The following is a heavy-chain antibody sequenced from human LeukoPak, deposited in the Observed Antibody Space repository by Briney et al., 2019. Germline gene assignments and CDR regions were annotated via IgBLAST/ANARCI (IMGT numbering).Heavy chain of an antibody. Sequence: GASVKVSCKASGYTFTNYHITWVRQATGQGLEWMGWMNPNSGDTGYAQKFQGRVTMTRSTSISTVYTELSSLRSKDTAVYYCARRGYYDFWSGYYENAFDIWGQGTMVTVSS. CDR2: MNPNSGDT. CDR3: ARRGYYDFWSGYYENAFDI. D-gene: IGHD3-3*01. V-gene: IGHV1-8*01. CDR1: GYTFTNYH. J-gene: IGHJ3*02.